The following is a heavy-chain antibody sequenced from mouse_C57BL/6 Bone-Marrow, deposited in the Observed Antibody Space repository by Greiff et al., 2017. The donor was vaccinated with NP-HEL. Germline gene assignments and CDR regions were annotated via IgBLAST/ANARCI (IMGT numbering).Heavy chain of an antibody. CDR1: GYAFTNYL. D-gene: IGHD1-1*01. CDR2: INPGSGGT. Sequence: VQLQESGAELVRPGTSVKVSCKASGYAFTNYLIEWVKQRPGQGLEWIGVINPGSGGTNYNEKFKGKATLTADKSSSTAYMQLSSLTSEDSAVYFCARGDGSLDYWGQGTTLTVSS. V-gene: IGHV1-54*01. J-gene: IGHJ2*01. CDR3: ARGDGSLDY.